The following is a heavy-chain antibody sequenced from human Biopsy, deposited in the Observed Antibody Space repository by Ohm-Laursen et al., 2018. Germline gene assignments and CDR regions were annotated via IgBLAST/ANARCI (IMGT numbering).Heavy chain of an antibody. J-gene: IGHJ4*02. CDR3: TRMPHFDY. V-gene: IGHV4-59*07. CDR2: ISYTGGI. Sequence: SDTLSLTCTVSGGSISGYHWSWIRKSPGKGLGWLAYISYTGGISSNPSLNGRATTSLDTSKNQFSLRLIYGAAADTAVYYCTRMPHFDYWGQGILVTVSS. CDR1: GGSISGYH. D-gene: IGHD2-2*01.